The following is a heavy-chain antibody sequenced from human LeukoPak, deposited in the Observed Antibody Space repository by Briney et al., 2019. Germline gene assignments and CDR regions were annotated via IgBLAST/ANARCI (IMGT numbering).Heavy chain of an antibody. CDR1: GFSFSNYE. J-gene: IGHJ4*02. V-gene: IGHV3-48*03. Sequence: GGSLRLSCVASGFSFSNYEMNWVRQAPGRGLEWVSYIGDVATGKDYADSVRGRFTISRDNAKNSLYLQTNSLRPEDTGVYYCVRSRCAGASCYSRPLDYWGQGTLVTVSS. CDR2: IGDVATGK. CDR3: VRSRCAGASCYSRPLDY. D-gene: IGHD2-15*01.